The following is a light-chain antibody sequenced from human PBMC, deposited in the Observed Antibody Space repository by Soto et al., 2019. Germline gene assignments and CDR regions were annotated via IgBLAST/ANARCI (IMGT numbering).Light chain of an antibody. J-gene: IGLJ1*01. V-gene: IGLV2-23*01. CDR1: SSDVGSYNI. CDR3: CSYAGSDTYV. CDR2: EGS. Sequence: SALTPTSSVSGSPGQAITISCTGTSSDVGSYNIVSWYQQYPGKAPKLMIYEGSKRPSGVSIRFSGSKSGNTASLTISGLQAEDEADYYCCSYAGSDTYVFGTGTKVTVL.